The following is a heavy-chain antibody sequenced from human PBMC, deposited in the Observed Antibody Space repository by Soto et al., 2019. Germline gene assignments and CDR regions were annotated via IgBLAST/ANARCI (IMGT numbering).Heavy chain of an antibody. D-gene: IGHD3-22*01. CDR3: ARVGSASMIVVVIADY. CDR1: GFTFGDYA. J-gene: IGHJ4*02. V-gene: IGHV3-49*03. Sequence: GGSLRLSCTTSGFTFGDYAMSWFRQAPGKGLEWVGFIRSKYYGGTTQYAASVKGRFTISRDDSKSIAYLQMNSLKTEDTAVYYCARVGSASMIVVVIADYWGQGTLVTVSS. CDR2: IRSKYYGGTT.